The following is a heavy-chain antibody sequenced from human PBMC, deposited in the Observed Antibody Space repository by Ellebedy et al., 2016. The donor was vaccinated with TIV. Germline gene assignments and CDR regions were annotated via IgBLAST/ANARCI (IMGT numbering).Heavy chain of an antibody. J-gene: IGHJ2*01. CDR2: INPSAGST. CDR1: GYTFTSYY. V-gene: IGHV1-46*01. Sequence: AASVKVSCKASGYTFTSYYIHFVRQAPGQGLDYMGIINPSAGSTSYAQRFQGRVTMTRDTSTSTVYIELSNLGSDDTAVYYCARGPIPARWYFNLWGRGTLVTVSS. CDR3: ARGPIPARWYFNL.